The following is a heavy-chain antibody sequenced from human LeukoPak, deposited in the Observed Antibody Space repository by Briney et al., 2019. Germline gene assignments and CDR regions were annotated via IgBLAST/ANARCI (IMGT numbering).Heavy chain of an antibody. CDR1: GGSISSYY. J-gene: IGHJ3*02. V-gene: IGHV4-59*01. D-gene: IGHD5-18*01. CDR3: ARDLGVMVRAFDI. CDR2: IYYSGST. Sequence: SETLSLTCTVSGGSISSYYWSWIRQPPGKRLEWIGYIYYSGSTSYNPSLKSRVNISVDTSKNQISLKLSSVTDADTAVYYCARDLGVMVRAFDIWGQGTMVTVSS.